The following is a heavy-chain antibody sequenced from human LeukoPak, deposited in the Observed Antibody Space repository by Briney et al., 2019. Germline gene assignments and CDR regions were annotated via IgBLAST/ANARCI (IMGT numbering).Heavy chain of an antibody. CDR2: IYYSGST. CDR3: ARGSPTQYCSGGSCYSGYFQH. J-gene: IGHJ1*01. CDR1: GGSLSSYY. Sequence: SETLSLTCTVSGGSLSSYYWSWIRQPPGKGLGWIGYIYYSGSTNYNPSLKSRVTMSVDTSKSQFSLKLNSVTAADTTVYYCARGSPTQYCSGGSCYSGYFQHWGQGTLVTVSS. V-gene: IGHV4-59*01. D-gene: IGHD2-15*01.